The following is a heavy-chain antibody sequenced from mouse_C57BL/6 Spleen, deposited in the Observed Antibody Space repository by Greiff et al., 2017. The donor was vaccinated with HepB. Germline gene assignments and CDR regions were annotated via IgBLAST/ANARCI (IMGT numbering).Heavy chain of an antibody. CDR3: ARGPNYYGSERYFDV. Sequence: EVQLVESGGGLVKPGGSLKLSCAASGFTFSDYGMHWVRQAPEKGLEWVAYISSGSSTIYYADTVKGRFTISRDNAKNTLFLQMTSLRSEDTAMYYCARGPNYYGSERYFDVWGTGTTVTVSS. J-gene: IGHJ1*03. CDR1: GFTFSDYG. D-gene: IGHD1-1*01. V-gene: IGHV5-17*01. CDR2: ISSGSSTI.